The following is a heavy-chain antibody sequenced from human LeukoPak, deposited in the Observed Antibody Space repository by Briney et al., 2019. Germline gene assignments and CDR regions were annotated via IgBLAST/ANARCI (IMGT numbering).Heavy chain of an antibody. CDR1: GFTFSSYA. J-gene: IGHJ3*02. CDR2: ISGSGGST. D-gene: IGHD4-17*01. CDR3: ARARATVTRISSFDI. Sequence: GGSLRLSCAASGFTFSSYAMSWVRQAPGKGLEWVSEISGSGGSTSYADSVKGRFTISRDNSKNTLYLQMNSLRADDTAVYYCARARATVTRISSFDIWGQGTMVTVSS. V-gene: IGHV3-23*01.